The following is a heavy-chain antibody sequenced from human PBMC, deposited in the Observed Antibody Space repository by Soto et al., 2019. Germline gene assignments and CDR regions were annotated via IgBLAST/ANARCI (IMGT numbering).Heavy chain of an antibody. Sequence: GASVKVSCKASGGTFSSYAISWVRQAPGQGLEWMGGIIPIFGTANYAQKFQGRVTITADESTSTAHMELSSLRSEDTAVYYCASVRQQLDYYYYGMDVWGQGTTVTVSS. D-gene: IGHD6-13*01. J-gene: IGHJ6*02. CDR2: IIPIFGTA. CDR3: ASVRQQLDYYYYGMDV. V-gene: IGHV1-69*13. CDR1: GGTFSSYA.